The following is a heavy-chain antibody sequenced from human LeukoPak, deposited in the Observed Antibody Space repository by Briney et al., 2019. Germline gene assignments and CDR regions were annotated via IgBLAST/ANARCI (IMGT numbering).Heavy chain of an antibody. Sequence: SETLSLTCTVPGDSTSGYYWSWIRQPAGKGLEWIGRLYTSGSANYNPSLKSRVTMSLDTSKKLFSLQMSSVTAADTAIYYCATERSRGLALWGQGALVIVSS. CDR2: LYTSGSA. CDR3: ATERSRGLAL. J-gene: IGHJ5*02. V-gene: IGHV4-4*07. CDR1: GDSTSGYY. D-gene: IGHD2-2*01.